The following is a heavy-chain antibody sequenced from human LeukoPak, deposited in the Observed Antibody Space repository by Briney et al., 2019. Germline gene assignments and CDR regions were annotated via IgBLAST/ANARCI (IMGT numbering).Heavy chain of an antibody. CDR1: GGTFSSYA. CDR3: ARGRRGSSWYGDY. D-gene: IGHD6-13*01. Sequence: SVKVSCKASGGTFSSYAISWVRQAPGQGLEWMGGIIPIFGTANYAQKLQGRVTMTTDTSTSTAYMELRSLRSDDTAVYYCARGRRGSSWYGDYWGQGTLVTVSS. J-gene: IGHJ4*02. V-gene: IGHV1-69*05. CDR2: IIPIFGTA.